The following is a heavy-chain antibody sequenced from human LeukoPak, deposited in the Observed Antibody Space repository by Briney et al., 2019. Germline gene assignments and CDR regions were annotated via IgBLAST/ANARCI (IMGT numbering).Heavy chain of an antibody. V-gene: IGHV4-59*01. Sequence: SETLSLTCTVSGGSINNYYWSRIRQPPGKGLDWIGNIFYSGSTNYDPSLKSRVTISIDTSKNQFSLKVTSVTAADTAVYYCARISSSNWYNERGAFDVWGQGTMVTVSS. CDR2: IFYSGST. CDR3: ARISSSNWYNERGAFDV. D-gene: IGHD6-13*01. J-gene: IGHJ3*01. CDR1: GGSINNYY.